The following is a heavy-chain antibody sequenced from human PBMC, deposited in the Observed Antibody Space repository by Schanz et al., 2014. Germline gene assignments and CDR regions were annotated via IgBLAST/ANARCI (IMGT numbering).Heavy chain of an antibody. Sequence: EVQLVESGGGLIQPGGSLRLSCAAPGFTFTNYAMSWVRQAPGKGLEWVSAISGSGGSTYYADSVKGRFTISRDNSKNTLELQMNSLRAEDTAVYYCANNWNLDYWGQGTRVTVSS. CDR3: ANNWNLDY. CDR2: ISGSGGST. J-gene: IGHJ4*02. CDR1: GFTFTNYA. V-gene: IGHV3-23*04. D-gene: IGHD1-20*01.